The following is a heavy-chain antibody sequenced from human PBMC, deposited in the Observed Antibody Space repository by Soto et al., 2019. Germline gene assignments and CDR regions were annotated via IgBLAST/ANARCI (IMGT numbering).Heavy chain of an antibody. CDR3: AKDRVPNDSRGYYSIVRDN. CDR1: GFSFNKEN. J-gene: IGHJ4*02. V-gene: IGHV3-30*18. D-gene: IGHD3-22*01. Sequence: PGGSLRLSCAASGFSFNKENIRHRLHTPGTDRERVAEISCVGSGGYCADYEKGRFTFSRDNSKNTLYLQMNTLRAEDTAVYYCAKDRVPNDSRGYYSIVRDNWGQGSLVTVSS. CDR2: ISCVGSGG.